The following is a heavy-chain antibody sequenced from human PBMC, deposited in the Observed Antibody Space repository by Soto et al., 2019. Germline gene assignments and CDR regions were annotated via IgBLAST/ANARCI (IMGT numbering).Heavy chain of an antibody. CDR1: GGSGKIGSYY. Sequence: SETLSLTCTVAGGSGKIGSYYWSWIRQPPGKGLEWIGFIHYSGSTNYNPSLKSRVTISIDTSKNQFSLKLTSVNSADTAVYSCTRGGDAYKHGPWGQGTLVTVSS. J-gene: IGHJ5*02. V-gene: IGHV4-61*01. CDR2: IHYSGST. CDR3: TRGGDAYKHGP. D-gene: IGHD2-21*01.